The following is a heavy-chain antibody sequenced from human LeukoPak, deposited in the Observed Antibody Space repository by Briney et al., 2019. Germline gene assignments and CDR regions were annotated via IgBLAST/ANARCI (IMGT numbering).Heavy chain of an antibody. D-gene: IGHD2-15*01. Sequence: ASVTVSCKASGYTFSSYYMRWARQAPGQGLEWVGRIDPNDGSTIYARNLQGRVTMTSDKSTSTVYMELSSLRSEDTAVYYCARGGPYHGWDYWGQGTLVTVSS. CDR1: GYTFSSYY. V-gene: IGHV1-46*01. CDR3: ARGGPYHGWDY. J-gene: IGHJ4*02. CDR2: IDPNDGST.